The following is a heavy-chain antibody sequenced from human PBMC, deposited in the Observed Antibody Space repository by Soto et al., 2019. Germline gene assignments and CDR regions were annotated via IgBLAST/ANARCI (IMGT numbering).Heavy chain of an antibody. CDR3: ARVALIVQAAYEYFQH. V-gene: IGHV1-69*02. CDR2: IIPILGIA. J-gene: IGHJ1*01. CDR1: GGTFSSYT. Sequence: SVKVSCKASGGTFSSYTISWVRQAPGQGLEWMGRIIPILGIANYAQKFQGRVTITADKSTSTAYMELSSLRSEDTAVYYCARVALIVQAAYEYFQHWGQGTLVTVSS. D-gene: IGHD2-15*01.